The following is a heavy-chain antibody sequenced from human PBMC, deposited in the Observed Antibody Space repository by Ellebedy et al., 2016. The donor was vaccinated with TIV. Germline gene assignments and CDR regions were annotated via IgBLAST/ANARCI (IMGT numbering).Heavy chain of an antibody. CDR1: GGSFSHYY. V-gene: IGHV4-34*01. Sequence: MPGGSLRLSCAVYGGSFSHYYWSWIRQPPGKGLEWIGEINHSETTNYNPSLKSRVTISVDTSKNQVSLNLSSVTAADTAVYYCARGFYRRPYYFYYGLDVWGQGTTVTVSS. D-gene: IGHD2/OR15-2a*01. CDR2: INHSETT. CDR3: ARGFYRRPYYFYYGLDV. J-gene: IGHJ6*02.